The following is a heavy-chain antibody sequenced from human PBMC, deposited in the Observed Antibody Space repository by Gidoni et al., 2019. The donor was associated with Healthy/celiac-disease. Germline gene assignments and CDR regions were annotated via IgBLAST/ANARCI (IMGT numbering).Heavy chain of an antibody. V-gene: IGHV3-48*02. D-gene: IGHD3-22*01. Sequence: EVQLVESGGGLVQPGGSLRLSCAAFGFTFSSYSMNWVRQAPGKGLEWVSYISSSSSTIYYADSVKGRFTISRDNAKNSLYLQMNSLRDEDTAVYYCARDDVRYYYDSSGYYWGQGTLVTVSS. J-gene: IGHJ4*02. CDR3: ARDDVRYYYDSSGYY. CDR1: GFTFSSYS. CDR2: ISSSSSTI.